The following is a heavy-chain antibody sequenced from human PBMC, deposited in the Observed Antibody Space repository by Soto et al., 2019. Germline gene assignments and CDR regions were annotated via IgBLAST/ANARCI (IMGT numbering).Heavy chain of an antibody. V-gene: IGHV4-4*02. J-gene: IGHJ4*02. D-gene: IGHD2-15*01. Sequence: SETLSLTCTVSGDSMSSSNWWNWVRQPPGKGLEWIGEAHHSGRTNYNPSLKSRVTISVDRSQNLFSLKLASVTAADTAVYYAVVLYYFDYWGQGTLVTVSS. CDR1: GDSMSSSNW. CDR3: VVLYYFDY. CDR2: AHHSGRT.